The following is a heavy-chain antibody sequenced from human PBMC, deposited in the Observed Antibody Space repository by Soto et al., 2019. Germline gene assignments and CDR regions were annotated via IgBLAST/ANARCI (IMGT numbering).Heavy chain of an antibody. V-gene: IGHV4-59*02. CDR3: ARHGVGPFDY. J-gene: IGHJ4*02. CDR1: GGSVSTYY. CDR2: TSYSGNT. Sequence: SETLSLTCTISGGSVSTYYWSWIRQPPGKALEWIGLTSYSGNTNYNPSLKSRVAMAVDTSKNQFSLTLTSVTAADTAVYYCARHGVGPFDYWGQGTLVTVSS. D-gene: IGHD3-3*01.